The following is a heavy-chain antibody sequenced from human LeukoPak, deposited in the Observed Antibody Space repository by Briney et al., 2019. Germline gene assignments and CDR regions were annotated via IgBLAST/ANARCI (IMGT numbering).Heavy chain of an antibody. D-gene: IGHD5-12*01. Sequence: GGSLRLSCAASGFTVSSDYMSWVRQAPGKGLEWVAVISHDGSNKYYADSVKGRFTISRDNSKDTLYLQMNSLRVEDTAVYYCASVGGYDPLFDYWGQGTLVTVSS. CDR1: GFTVSSDY. CDR2: ISHDGSNK. CDR3: ASVGGYDPLFDY. J-gene: IGHJ4*02. V-gene: IGHV3-30-3*01.